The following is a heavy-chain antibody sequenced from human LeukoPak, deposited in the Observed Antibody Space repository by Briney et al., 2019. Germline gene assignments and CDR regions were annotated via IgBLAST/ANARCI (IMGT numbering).Heavy chain of an antibody. CDR3: ARNKKGGGDWPGFCDY. Sequence: SGTLSLTCTVSVGSISSSIYYCGWIRQPPGKGLEWIWTIYYSGSTYYNPSLKRRVTISVDTSMKQFPLKLRSVTAAHTAVYYRARNKKGGGDWPGFCDYWGQGTLVTVSS. D-gene: IGHD3-16*01. CDR2: IYYSGST. V-gene: IGHV4-39*01. J-gene: IGHJ4*02. CDR1: VGSISSSIYY.